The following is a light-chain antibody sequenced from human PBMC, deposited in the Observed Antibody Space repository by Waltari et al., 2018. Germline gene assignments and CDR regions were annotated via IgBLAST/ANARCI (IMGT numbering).Light chain of an antibody. J-gene: IGKJ4*01. CDR2: DAS. Sequence: EIVLTQSPATLSLSPGERATLSCRASQSVSNSLAWYQQKPGQAPRLLIDDASNRATGIPARFSGSGSGTDFTLTITSLEPEDFAVYYCQQRSNWPPLTFGGGTKVEIK. CDR3: QQRSNWPPLT. CDR1: QSVSNS. V-gene: IGKV3-11*01.